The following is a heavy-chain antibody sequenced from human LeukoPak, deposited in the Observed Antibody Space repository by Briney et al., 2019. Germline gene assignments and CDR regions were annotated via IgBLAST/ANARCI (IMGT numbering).Heavy chain of an antibody. J-gene: IGHJ4*02. D-gene: IGHD3-10*01. CDR1: GFTFSSYA. CDR2: ISGSGGST. Sequence: GGSLRLSCAASGFTFSSYAMSWVRLAPGKGLEWVSAISGSGGSTYYADSVKGRFTISRDNSKNTLYLQMNSLRAEDTAVYYCAKNVLLWFGELSGWGQGTLVTVSS. V-gene: IGHV3-23*01. CDR3: AKNVLLWFGELSG.